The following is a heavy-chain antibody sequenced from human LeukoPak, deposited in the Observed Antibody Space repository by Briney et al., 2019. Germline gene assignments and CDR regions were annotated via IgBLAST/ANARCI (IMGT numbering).Heavy chain of an antibody. J-gene: IGHJ4*02. D-gene: IGHD3-10*01. CDR1: GFTFTSYG. V-gene: IGHV3-30*03. CDR3: ARDLSPVVRASPMGY. Sequence: GTSLRLSCAASGFTFTSYGMHWVRQAPGKGLEWVALITYDGYYKYYSDSVKGRFTISSDTSKNTLDLQMNSLRAEDTAVYYCARDLSPVVRASPMGYWGQGTLVTVSS. CDR2: ITYDGYYK.